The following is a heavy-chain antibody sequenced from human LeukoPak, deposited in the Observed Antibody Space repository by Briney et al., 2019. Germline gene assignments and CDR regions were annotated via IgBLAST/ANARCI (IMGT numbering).Heavy chain of an antibody. CDR2: ITSSGDTT. J-gene: IGHJ6*02. Sequence: GGSLRLSCAASGFTFNNYAMNWVRQAPGKGLEWVSSITSSGDTTHYADSVRGRFTISRDNSRNTLSLQMTSLRAEDTAVYYCAKGVLSGMRYYYGMDVWGQGTTVTVSS. CDR1: GFTFNNYA. V-gene: IGHV3-23*01. CDR3: AKGVLSGMRYYYGMDV. D-gene: IGHD3-10*01.